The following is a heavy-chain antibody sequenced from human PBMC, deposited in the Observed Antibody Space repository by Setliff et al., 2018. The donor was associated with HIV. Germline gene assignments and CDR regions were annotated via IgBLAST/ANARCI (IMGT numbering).Heavy chain of an antibody. CDR1: GGPVSGHF. CDR3: ASSVGFRDF. Sequence: SETLSLTCSVSGGPVSGHFWPWIRQAPGKGLEWIAEITPSGRTNYSPSLKSRLSLSIESSKNQLFLKVMSVTAAGSAVDYCASSVGFRDFWGQGTPVTVSS. V-gene: IGHV4-34*01. CDR2: ITPSGRT. J-gene: IGHJ4*02. D-gene: IGHD3-10*01.